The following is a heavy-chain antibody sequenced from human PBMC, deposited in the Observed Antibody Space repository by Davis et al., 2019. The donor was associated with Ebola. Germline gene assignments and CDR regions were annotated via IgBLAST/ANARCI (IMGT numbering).Heavy chain of an antibody. CDR3: ATHNSSSGWYGVMGAFDI. D-gene: IGHD6-19*01. CDR1: GYTFTSYY. CDR2: INPSGGST. Sequence: ASVKVSCKASGYTFTSYYMHWVRQAPGQGLEWMGIINPSGGSTSYAQKFQGRVTMTEDTSTDTAYMELSSLRSEDTAVYYCATHNSSSGWYGVMGAFDIWGQGTMVTVSS. V-gene: IGHV1-46*01. J-gene: IGHJ3*02.